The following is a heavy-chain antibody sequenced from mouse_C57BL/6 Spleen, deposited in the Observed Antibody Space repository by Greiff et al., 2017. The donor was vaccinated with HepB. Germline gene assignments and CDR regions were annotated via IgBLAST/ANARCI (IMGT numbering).Heavy chain of an antibody. V-gene: IGHV10-1*01. CDR1: GFSFNTYA. CDR3: VRHYHYYGSSDDYAMDY. J-gene: IGHJ4*01. CDR2: IRSKSNNYAN. Sequence: EVQLVESGGGLVQPKGSLKLSCAASGFSFNTYAMNWVRQAPGKGLEWVARIRSKSNNYANYNADSVKDRFNISRDDSESRLYLQMNDLKTEDTAMYYCVRHYHYYGSSDDYAMDYWGQGTSVTVSS. D-gene: IGHD1-1*01.